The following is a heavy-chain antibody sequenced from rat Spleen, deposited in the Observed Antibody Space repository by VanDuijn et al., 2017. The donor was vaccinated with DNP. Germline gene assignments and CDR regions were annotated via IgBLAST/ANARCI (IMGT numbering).Heavy chain of an antibody. Sequence: QVQLKESGPGLVQPSETLSLTCTVSGFSLNSYSVSWVRQPSGKGPEWMGRVWYDGDTAYSSALRSRLSISRDTSKNQGFLKMSSLQTDDNGTYDGARDRPMANVSPYGLDACGQGTSVTVSS. CDR2: VWYDGDT. V-gene: IGHV2-34*01. CDR1: GFSLNSYS. J-gene: IGHJ4*01. D-gene: IGHD1-3*01. CDR3: ARDRPMANVSPYGLDA.